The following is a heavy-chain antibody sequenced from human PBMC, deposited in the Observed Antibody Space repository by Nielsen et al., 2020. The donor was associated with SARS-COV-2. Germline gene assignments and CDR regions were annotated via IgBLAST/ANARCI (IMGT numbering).Heavy chain of an antibody. D-gene: IGHD4-11*01. V-gene: IGHV3-23*01. J-gene: IGHJ6*02. CDR3: ARGPYTRYGMDV. CDR1: GFTFSSYA. CDR2: IIGSGGST. Sequence: GESLKISCAASGFTFSSYAMSWVRQAPGKGLLWVSGIIGSGGSTYYADSVKGRFAFSRDNSKNTLYLQMNSLRAEDTAVYYCARGPYTRYGMDVWGQGTTVTVSS.